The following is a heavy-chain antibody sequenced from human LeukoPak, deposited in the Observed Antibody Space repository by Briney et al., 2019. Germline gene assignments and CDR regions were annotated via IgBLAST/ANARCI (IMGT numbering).Heavy chain of an antibody. V-gene: IGHV1-18*01. CDR2: ISAYNGNT. CDR3: ASITGTTDSTINWFDP. Sequence: GASVKVSCKASGYTFTSYGISWVRQVPGQGLEWMGWISAYNGNTNYAQKLQGRVTMTTDTSTSTAYMELRSLRSDDTAVYYCASITGTTDSTINWFDPWGQGTLVTVSS. D-gene: IGHD1-20*01. CDR1: GYTFTSYG. J-gene: IGHJ5*02.